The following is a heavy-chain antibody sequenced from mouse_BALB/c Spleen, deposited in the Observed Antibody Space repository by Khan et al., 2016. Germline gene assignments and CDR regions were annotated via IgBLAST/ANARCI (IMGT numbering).Heavy chain of an antibody. CDR3: TTGFAY. J-gene: IGHJ3*01. CDR1: GFTFSNYW. V-gene: IGHV6-6*02. CDR2: IRLKSNNHAT. Sequence: EVKLEESGGGLVQPGGSMKLSCVASGFTFSNYWMNWVRQSPEKGLEWVAEIRLKSNNHATHYAESVKGRFTIPRDDSESSVYLQMNYLRAEDTGIYYCTTGFAYWGKGTLVTVSA.